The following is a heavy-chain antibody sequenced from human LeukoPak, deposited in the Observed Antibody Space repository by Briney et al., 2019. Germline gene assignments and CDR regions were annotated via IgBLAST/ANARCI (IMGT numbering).Heavy chain of an antibody. CDR1: GGSISSYY. J-gene: IGHJ4*02. CDR3: ARGFRGWYAEGFDY. Sequence: ETLSLTCTVSGGSISSYYWSWIRQPPGKGLEWVANIKQDGSEKYYVDSVKGRFTISRDNAKNSLYLQMNSLRAEDTAVYYCARGFRGWYAEGFDYWGQGTLVTVSS. V-gene: IGHV3-7*01. D-gene: IGHD6-19*01. CDR2: IKQDGSEK.